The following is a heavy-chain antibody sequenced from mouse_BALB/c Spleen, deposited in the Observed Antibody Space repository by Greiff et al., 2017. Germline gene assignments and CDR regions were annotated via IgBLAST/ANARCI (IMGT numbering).Heavy chain of an antibody. Sequence: EVNVVESGGGLVKPGGSLKLSCAASGFTFSSYTMSWVRQTPEKRLEWVATISSGGSYTYYPDSVKGRFTISRDNAKNTLYLQMSSLKSEDTAMYYCTRSHYYGSSYWYVDVWGAGTTVTVSS. CDR1: GFTFSSYT. J-gene: IGHJ1*01. V-gene: IGHV5-6-4*01. CDR2: ISSGGSYT. CDR3: TRSHYYGSSYWYVDV. D-gene: IGHD1-1*01.